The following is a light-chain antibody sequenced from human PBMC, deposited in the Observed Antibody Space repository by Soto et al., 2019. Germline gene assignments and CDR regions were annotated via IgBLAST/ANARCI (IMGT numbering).Light chain of an antibody. Sequence: IQLTQSPSSLSASVGDRVTITCRASQGISSYLAWYQQKPGKAPKLLIYAASTLQSGVPSRFSGGGSGTDFTLNISSLQPEDFATYYCQQLNSYPRTFCQRTKVDIK. CDR3: QQLNSYPRT. V-gene: IGKV1-9*01. CDR1: QGISSY. CDR2: AAS. J-gene: IGKJ1*01.